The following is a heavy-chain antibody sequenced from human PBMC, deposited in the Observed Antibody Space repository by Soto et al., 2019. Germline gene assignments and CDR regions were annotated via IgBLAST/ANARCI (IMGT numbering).Heavy chain of an antibody. CDR2: IGTAGNP. CDR1: GFTFSSYD. J-gene: IGHJ5*02. D-gene: IGHD3-10*01. CDR3: ARALSTGGFDP. Sequence: EVQLVESGGGLVQPGGSLRLSCAASGFTFSSYDMHWVRQATGKGLEWVSAIGTAGNPYYPGSVKSRFTISRENAKYSLYLQMNSLRAGDTAVYYCARALSTGGFDPWGQGTLVTVSS. V-gene: IGHV3-13*05.